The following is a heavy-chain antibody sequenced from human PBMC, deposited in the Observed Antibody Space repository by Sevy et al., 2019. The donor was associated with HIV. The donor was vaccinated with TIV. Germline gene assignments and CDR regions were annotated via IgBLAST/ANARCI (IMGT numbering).Heavy chain of an antibody. D-gene: IGHD3-22*01. CDR3: ACSSGSELDAFDI. CDR1: GYTFTSYG. J-gene: IGHJ3*02. CDR2: ISAYNGNT. Sequence: ASVKVSCKASGYTFTSYGISWVRQAPGQGLEWMGWISAYNGNTNDAQKLQGRVTMTTETSTGTAYMELRSLRSDDTAVCYCACSSGSELDAFDIWGQGTLVTVSS. V-gene: IGHV1-18*04.